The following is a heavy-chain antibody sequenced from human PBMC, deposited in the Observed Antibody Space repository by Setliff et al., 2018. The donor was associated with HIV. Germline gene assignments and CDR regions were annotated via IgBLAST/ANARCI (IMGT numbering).Heavy chain of an antibody. Sequence: KPSETLSLTCTVSGDSIGSGGYYWSWIRQHPGKGLEWIGYIFYSGSTNYNPSLKSRVIISVDTSNKQFSLRLSSVTAADTAVYFCARVFPHPYGNSWFDTWGQGILVTVSS. J-gene: IGHJ5*02. CDR3: ARVFPHPYGNSWFDT. V-gene: IGHV4-31*03. D-gene: IGHD3-16*01. CDR2: IFYSGST. CDR1: GDSIGSGGYY.